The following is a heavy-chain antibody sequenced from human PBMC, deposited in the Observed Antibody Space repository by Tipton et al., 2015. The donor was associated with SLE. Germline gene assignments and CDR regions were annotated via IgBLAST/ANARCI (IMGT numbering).Heavy chain of an antibody. Sequence: SLRLSCVASGFTFSSYNMNWVRQAPGKGLEWVSSISSSSSYIYFTDSVKGRFTISRDNAKNSLYLQMNSLRAEDTAVYFCARGSYYYDSSDYLDFWGQGTLVTVSS. CDR3: ARGSYYYDSSDYLDF. CDR1: GFTFSSYN. J-gene: IGHJ4*02. V-gene: IGHV3-21*01. D-gene: IGHD3-22*01. CDR2: ISSSSSYI.